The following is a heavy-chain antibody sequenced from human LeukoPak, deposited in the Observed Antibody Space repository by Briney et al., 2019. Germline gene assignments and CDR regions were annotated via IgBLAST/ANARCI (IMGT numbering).Heavy chain of an antibody. CDR2: ISYDGSNK. Sequence: GRSLRLSCAASGFTFSSYGMHWVRQAPGKGLEWVAVISYDGSNKYYADSVKGRFTISRDNSKNTLYLQMNSLRAEDTAVYYCAKGPHCDYVWGSYRYSSSTDAFDIWGQGTMVTVSS. V-gene: IGHV3-30*18. J-gene: IGHJ3*02. CDR1: GFTFSSYG. CDR3: AKGPHCDYVWGSYRYSSSTDAFDI. D-gene: IGHD3-16*02.